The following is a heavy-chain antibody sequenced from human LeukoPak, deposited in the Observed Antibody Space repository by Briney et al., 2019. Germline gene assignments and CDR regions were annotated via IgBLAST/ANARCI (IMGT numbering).Heavy chain of an antibody. Sequence: GGSLRLSCAASGFTFSSYGMHWVRQAPGKGLEWVAVISYDGSNKYYADSVKGRSTISRDNSKNTLYLQMNSLRAEDTAVYYCAKFPSITLDYWGQGTLVTVSS. CDR3: AKFPSITLDY. V-gene: IGHV3-30*18. J-gene: IGHJ4*02. CDR2: ISYDGSNK. CDR1: GFTFSSYG.